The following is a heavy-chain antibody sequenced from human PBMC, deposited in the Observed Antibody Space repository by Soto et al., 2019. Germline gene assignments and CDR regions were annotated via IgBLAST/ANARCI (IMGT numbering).Heavy chain of an antibody. CDR3: AREGVRGMDV. J-gene: IGHJ6*02. CDR2: MNPNSGNT. D-gene: IGHD3-16*01. CDR1: GYTFTSYD. V-gene: IGHV1-8*01. Sequence: QVQLVQSGAEVKKPGASVKVSCKASGYTFTSYDINWVRQATGQGLEWMGWMNPNSGNTGYAQKCXCRVIRTRNTSISTAYMELSSLRSDDTAVYYGAREGVRGMDVWGQGTTVTVSS.